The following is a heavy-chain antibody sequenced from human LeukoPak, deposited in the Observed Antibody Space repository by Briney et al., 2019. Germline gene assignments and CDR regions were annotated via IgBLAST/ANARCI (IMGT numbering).Heavy chain of an antibody. D-gene: IGHD2-15*01. CDR3: ARDASFGYCSGGSCYSDYFDY. Sequence: ASVKVSCKASGYTFTSYGISWVRQAPGQGLEWMGWISAYNGNTNYAQKLQGRVTMTTDTSTSTVYMELRSLRSDDTAVYYCARDASFGYCSGGSCYSDYFDYWGQGTLVTVSS. CDR1: GYTFTSYG. V-gene: IGHV1-18*01. CDR2: ISAYNGNT. J-gene: IGHJ4*02.